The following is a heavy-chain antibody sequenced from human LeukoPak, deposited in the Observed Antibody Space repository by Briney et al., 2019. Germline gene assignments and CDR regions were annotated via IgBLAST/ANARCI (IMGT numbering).Heavy chain of an antibody. J-gene: IGHJ4*02. CDR3: AKAPWLGYYFDY. CDR1: GFTFSSYG. V-gene: IGHV3-23*01. D-gene: IGHD6-19*01. Sequence: GGSLRLSCAASGFTFSSYGMSWVRQAPGKGLEWVSAISGSGGSTYYADSVKGRFTISRDNSKNTLYLQMNSLRAEDTAVYYCAKAPWLGYYFDYWGQGTLVTASS. CDR2: ISGSGGST.